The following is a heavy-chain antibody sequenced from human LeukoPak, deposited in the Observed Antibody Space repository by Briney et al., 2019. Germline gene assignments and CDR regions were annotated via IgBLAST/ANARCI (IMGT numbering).Heavy chain of an antibody. V-gene: IGHV4-59*01. CDR1: GGSISSYY. J-gene: IGHJ3*02. D-gene: IGHD3-10*01. CDR3: ARAPWRYYGSGSYYNAFDI. CDR2: IYYSGST. Sequence: PETLSLTCTVSGGSISSYYWNWVRQPPGKGLEWIGYIYYSGSTNYSPSLKSRVTISVDTSKNQLSLKLSSVTAADTAVYYCARAPWRYYGSGSYYNAFDIWGQGTMVTVSS.